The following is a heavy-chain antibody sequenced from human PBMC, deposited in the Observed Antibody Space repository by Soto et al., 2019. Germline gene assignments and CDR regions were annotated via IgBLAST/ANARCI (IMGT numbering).Heavy chain of an antibody. CDR3: AREMQWLGNGMDV. D-gene: IGHD6-19*01. CDR1: GGSISSYY. Sequence: SETLSLTCTVSGGSISSYYWSWIRQPPGKGLEWIGYIYYSGSTNYNPSLKSRVTISVDTPKNQFSLKLSSVTAADTAVYYCAREMQWLGNGMDVWGQGTTVTVSS. V-gene: IGHV4-59*01. J-gene: IGHJ6*02. CDR2: IYYSGST.